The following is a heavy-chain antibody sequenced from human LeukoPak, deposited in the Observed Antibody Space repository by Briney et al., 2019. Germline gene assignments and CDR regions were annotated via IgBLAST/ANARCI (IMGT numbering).Heavy chain of an antibody. CDR1: GFTFSSSW. V-gene: IGHV3-74*01. CDR3: ARDGSGSSRFSYYGMDV. D-gene: IGHD3-10*01. Sequence: GGSLRLSCAASGFTFSSSWMHWVRQVPGRGPVWVSGITRGGTTTRYADSMKGRFTISRDNSKSTLFLQMNSLRAEDTAVYYCARDGSGSSRFSYYGMDVWSQGRTVTV. CDR2: ITRGGTTT. J-gene: IGHJ6*02.